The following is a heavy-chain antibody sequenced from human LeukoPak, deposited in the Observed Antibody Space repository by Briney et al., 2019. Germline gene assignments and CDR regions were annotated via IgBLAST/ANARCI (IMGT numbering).Heavy chain of an antibody. CDR1: GYTFTSYD. J-gene: IGHJ6*03. CDR2: MIPNSGNT. D-gene: IGHD5-18*01. V-gene: IGHV1-8*01. Sequence: GASVKVSCKASGYTFTSYDINWVRQATGQGLEWMGWMIPNSGNTGYAQKFQGRVTMTRNTSISTAYMELSSLRSEDTAVYYGARGKRGYSYGSPPPYMAVWGKGTTVTVSS. CDR3: ARGKRGYSYGSPPPYMAV.